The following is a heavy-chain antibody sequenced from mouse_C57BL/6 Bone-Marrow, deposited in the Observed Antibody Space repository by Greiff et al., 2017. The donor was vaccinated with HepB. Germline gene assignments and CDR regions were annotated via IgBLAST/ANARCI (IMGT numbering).Heavy chain of an antibody. CDR2: IDPETGGT. J-gene: IGHJ4*01. D-gene: IGHD1-1*01. CDR3: TREVTTVVGKYYAMDY. CDR1: GYTFTDYE. V-gene: IGHV1-15*01. Sequence: QVQLKESGAELVRPGASVTLSCKASGYTFTDYEMHWVKQTPVHGLEWIGAIDPETGGTAYNQKFKGKAILTADKSSSTAYMELRSLTSEDSAVYYCTREVTTVVGKYYAMDYWGQGTSVTVSS.